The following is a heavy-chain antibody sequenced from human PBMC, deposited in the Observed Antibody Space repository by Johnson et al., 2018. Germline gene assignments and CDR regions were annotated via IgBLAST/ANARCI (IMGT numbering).Heavy chain of an antibody. D-gene: IGHD2-15*01. CDR2: IKGDGSSI. J-gene: IGHJ6*02. CDR3: AGQEQEIVGAWGPDYYNGMGV. CDR1: GFTFRTYW. V-gene: IGHV3-74*01. Sequence: EVQLVESGGGVVQPGGSLRLSCEASGFTFRTYWMHWVRQAPGKGLVWVSRIKGDGSSINYADSVRGRFTISRDNAKNTLYLQMNSLRADDTAVYYGAGQEQEIVGAWGPDYYNGMGVWGQGTTVTVS.